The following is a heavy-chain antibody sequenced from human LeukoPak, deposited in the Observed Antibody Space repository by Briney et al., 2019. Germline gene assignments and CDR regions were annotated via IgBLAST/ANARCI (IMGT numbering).Heavy chain of an antibody. CDR3: ARLPYGATVPTYFDY. D-gene: IGHD1-26*01. Sequence: PSQTLSLTCTVSGGSISSGDYYWSWIRQPPGKGLEWIGYIYYSGSTYYNPSLKSRVTISVNTSKNQFSLKLSSVTAADTAVYYCARLPYGATVPTYFDYWGQGTLVTVSS. CDR2: IYYSGST. CDR1: GGSISSGDYY. J-gene: IGHJ4*02. V-gene: IGHV4-30-4*01.